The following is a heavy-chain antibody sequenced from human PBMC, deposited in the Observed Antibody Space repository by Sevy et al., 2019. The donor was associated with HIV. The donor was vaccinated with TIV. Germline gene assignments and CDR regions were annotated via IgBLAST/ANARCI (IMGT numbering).Heavy chain of an antibody. CDR3: AKVIGDTVDYVSDY. J-gene: IGHJ4*02. CDR1: GFTFSSYA. V-gene: IGHV3-23*01. D-gene: IGHD4-17*01. Sequence: GGSLRLSCAASGFTFSSYAMNWFRQAPGKGLEWVSGISGRGGSTYYADSVKGRLTTSRDNSKNTLFHQMNTLRAEDTAVYYCAKVIGDTVDYVSDYWGQGTLVTVSS. CDR2: ISGRGGST.